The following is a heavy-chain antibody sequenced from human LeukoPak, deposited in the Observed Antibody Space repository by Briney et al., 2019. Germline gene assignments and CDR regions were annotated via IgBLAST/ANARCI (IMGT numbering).Heavy chain of an antibody. CDR1: GFTFSSYG. CDR2: ISYDGSNK. V-gene: IGHV3-30*18. Sequence: GSLRLSCAASGFTFSSYGMHWGRQAPGKGLGGVAVISYDGSNKYYADSVKGRFTISRDNSNNTLYLQMNSLRAEDTAVYYCAKDRQWLVFFYGMDVWGKGTTVTVSS. J-gene: IGHJ6*04. CDR3: AKDRQWLVFFYGMDV. D-gene: IGHD6-19*01.